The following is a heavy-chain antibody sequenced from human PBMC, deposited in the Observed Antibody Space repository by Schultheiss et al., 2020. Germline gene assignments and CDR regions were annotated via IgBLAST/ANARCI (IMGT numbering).Heavy chain of an antibody. CDR2: INHSGST. CDR3: ARLPGIGGSGTRPDLRH. D-gene: IGHD6-13*01. Sequence: SQTLSLTCAVYGGSFSGYYWSWIRQPPGKGLEWIGEINHSGSTNYNPSLKSRVTISVDTSKNQFSLNLTSVTAADTAVYYCARLPGIGGSGTRPDLRHWGQGTLVNVSS. J-gene: IGHJ4*02. CDR1: GGSFSGYY. V-gene: IGHV4-34*01.